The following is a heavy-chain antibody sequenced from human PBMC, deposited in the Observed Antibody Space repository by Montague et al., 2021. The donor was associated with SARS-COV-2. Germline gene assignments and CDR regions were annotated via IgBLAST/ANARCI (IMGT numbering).Heavy chain of an antibody. CDR1: GFIFSNYA. CDR2: MSGSGVRR. D-gene: IGHD6-19*01. J-gene: IGHJ6*02. Sequence: SLRLSCAASGFIFSNYAMTWVRQAPGKGLEWVSTMSGSGVRRDYADSVKGRFTISRDSSKNTLYLQMNSLRVEDTAVYYCAKDTATIRIAVALMDVWGQGTPVIVSS. CDR3: AKDTATIRIAVALMDV. V-gene: IGHV3-23*01.